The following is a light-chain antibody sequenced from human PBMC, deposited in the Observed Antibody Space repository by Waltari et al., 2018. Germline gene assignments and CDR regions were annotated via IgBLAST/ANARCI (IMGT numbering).Light chain of an antibody. CDR3: QQFHSLLT. CDR1: QDINKY. J-gene: IGKJ4*01. Sequence: ITCQGSQDINKYLNWYQQKPGKAPKLLIYDASNLETGVPSRFSGSGSGTTFTFTISSLQPEDIATYYCQQFHSLLTFGGGTKVEIK. CDR2: DAS. V-gene: IGKV1-33*01.